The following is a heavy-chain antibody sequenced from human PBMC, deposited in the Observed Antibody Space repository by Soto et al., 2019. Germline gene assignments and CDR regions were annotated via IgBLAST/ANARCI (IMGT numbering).Heavy chain of an antibody. D-gene: IGHD3-22*01. J-gene: IGHJ4*02. CDR1: GGSFSGYY. CDR3: ASPDYYDSSGYYY. V-gene: IGHV4-34*01. CDR2: INHSGST. Sequence: SETLSLTCAVYGGSFSGYYWSWIRQPPGKGLEWIGEINHSGSTNYNPSLKSRVTISVDTSKNQFSLKLSSVTAADTAVYYCASPDYYDSSGYYYWGQGTLVTVS.